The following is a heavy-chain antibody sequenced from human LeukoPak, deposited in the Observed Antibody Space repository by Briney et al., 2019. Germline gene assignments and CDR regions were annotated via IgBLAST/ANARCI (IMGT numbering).Heavy chain of an antibody. D-gene: IGHD3-3*01. J-gene: IGHJ3*02. V-gene: IGHV1-8*01. Sequence: ASVKVSCKASGYTFTSYDINWVRQATGQGLEWMGWMNPNSGNTGYAQKFQGRVTITRNTSISTAYMELSSLGSEDTAVYYCARTNYDFWSGYTDAFDIWGQGTMVTVSS. CDR2: MNPNSGNT. CDR1: GYTFTSYD. CDR3: ARTNYDFWSGYTDAFDI.